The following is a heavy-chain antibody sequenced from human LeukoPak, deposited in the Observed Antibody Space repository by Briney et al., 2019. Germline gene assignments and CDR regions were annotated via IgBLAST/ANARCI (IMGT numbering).Heavy chain of an antibody. CDR1: GFSFSSYV. J-gene: IGHJ4*02. CDR2: ISGSGDKT. D-gene: IGHD3-3*01. CDR3: AKKPTSDFWSGYPFDY. V-gene: IGHV3-23*01. Sequence: GGSLRLSCAASGFSFSSYVMSWVRQAPGKGLEWVSVISGSGDKTHYADSVKGRFTISRDNSKNTLYLQMDSLRAEDTAVYYCAKKPTSDFWSGYPFDYWGQGTLVTVPS.